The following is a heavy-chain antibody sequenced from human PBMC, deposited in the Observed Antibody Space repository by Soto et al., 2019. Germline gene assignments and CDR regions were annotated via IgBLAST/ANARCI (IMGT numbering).Heavy chain of an antibody. CDR1: GYTFTSYD. V-gene: IGHV1-8*02. Sequence: QVQLVQSGAEVKKPGASVKVSCKASGYTFTSYDIHWVRQATGQGLEWMGWMNPNSDDTGYAQNFQGRVTMTRNTSIGTADMELSSLRSEDTAVYYCARASGAAESYGCGYNAFDMWGQGTMVTVSS. D-gene: IGHD6-13*01. CDR3: ARASGAAESYGCGYNAFDM. J-gene: IGHJ3*02. CDR2: MNPNSDDT.